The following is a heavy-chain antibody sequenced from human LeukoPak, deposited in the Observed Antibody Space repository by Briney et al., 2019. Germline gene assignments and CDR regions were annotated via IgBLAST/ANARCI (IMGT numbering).Heavy chain of an antibody. D-gene: IGHD3-22*01. Sequence: SETLSLTCTVSGYSISSGYYWGWIRQPPGKGLEWIGSIYYSGSTYYNPSLKSRVTISVDTSKNQFSLKLSSVTAADTAVYYCAGGYYYDSSGFGYWGQETLVTVSS. CDR1: GYSISSGYY. J-gene: IGHJ4*02. CDR2: IYYSGST. CDR3: AGGYYYDSSGFGY. V-gene: IGHV4-38-2*02.